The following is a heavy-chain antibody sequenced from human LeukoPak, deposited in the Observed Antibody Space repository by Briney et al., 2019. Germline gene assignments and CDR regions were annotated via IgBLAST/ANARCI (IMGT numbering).Heavy chain of an antibody. CDR3: AKTLHSYGYWYYFDY. D-gene: IGHD5-18*01. CDR2: ISYDGSNK. J-gene: IGHJ4*02. Sequence: GGSLRLSCAASGFTFSSYGMHWVRQAPGKGLEWVAVISYDGSNKYYADSVKGRFTISRDNSKNTLYLQMNRLRAEDTAVYYCAKTLHSYGYWYYFDYWGQGTLVTVSS. CDR1: GFTFSSYG. V-gene: IGHV3-30*18.